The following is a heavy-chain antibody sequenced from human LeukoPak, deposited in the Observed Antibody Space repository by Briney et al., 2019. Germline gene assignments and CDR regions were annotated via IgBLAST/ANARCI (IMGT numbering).Heavy chain of an antibody. Sequence: ASVKVSCKASGYTFTGYYMHWVRQAPGQGLEWMGRINPNSGGTNYAQKFQGRVTMTRDTSISTAYMELSRLRPDDTAVYYCARDLRYYYGSGSYPFDYWGQGTLVTVSS. J-gene: IGHJ4*02. CDR3: ARDLRYYYGSGSYPFDY. CDR2: INPNSGGT. CDR1: GYTFTGYY. D-gene: IGHD3-10*01. V-gene: IGHV1-2*06.